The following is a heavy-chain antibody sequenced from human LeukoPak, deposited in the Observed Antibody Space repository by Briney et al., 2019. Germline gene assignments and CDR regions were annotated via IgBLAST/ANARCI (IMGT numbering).Heavy chain of an antibody. CDR3: TRGSYGDYEY. V-gene: IGHV3-21*01. CDR2: ISSSSTYI. CDR1: GFTFSSCS. Sequence: PGGSPRLSCAASGFTFSSCSMNWVRQAPGKGLEWVSSISSSSTYIYYADSVKGRFTISRDNAQNSLYLQMNSLRAEDTAVYYCTRGSYGDYEYWGQGTLVTVSS. D-gene: IGHD4-17*01. J-gene: IGHJ4*02.